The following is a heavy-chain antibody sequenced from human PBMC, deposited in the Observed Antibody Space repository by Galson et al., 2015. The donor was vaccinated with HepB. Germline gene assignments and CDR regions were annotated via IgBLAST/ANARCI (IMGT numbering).Heavy chain of an antibody. J-gene: IGHJ6*02. V-gene: IGHV3-43*01. CDR3: AKDKQLWSVRGGAMDV. Sequence: PLRLSCAAPGIILEDYTLHWVRQAQGEGLEWVSLISWDGGSTPYADSVKGRFITSRVNSTNSLYLQMNSLRTEDTALYYCAKDKQLWSVRGGAMDVWGQGTTVTVSS. CDR1: GIILEDYT. CDR2: ISWDGGST. D-gene: IGHD5-18*01.